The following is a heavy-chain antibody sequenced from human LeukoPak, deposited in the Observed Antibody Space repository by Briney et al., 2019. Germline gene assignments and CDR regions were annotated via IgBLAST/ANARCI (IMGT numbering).Heavy chain of an antibody. V-gene: IGHV5-51*01. CDR3: ATQTTVTTRNYYYYYGMDV. D-gene: IGHD4-17*01. J-gene: IGHJ6*02. CDR2: IYPGDSDT. CDR1: GYSFTSYW. Sequence: LGESLRISCKGSGYSFTSYWIGWVRQMPGKGLEWMGIIYPGDSDTRYSPSFQGQVTISADKSISTAYLQWSSLKASDTAMYYCATQTTVTTRNYYYYYGMDVWGQGTTVTVSS.